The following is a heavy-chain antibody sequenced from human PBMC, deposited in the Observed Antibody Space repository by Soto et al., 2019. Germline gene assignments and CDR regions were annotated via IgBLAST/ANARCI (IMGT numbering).Heavy chain of an antibody. Sequence: QVQLVQSGAEVKKPGSSVKVSCKASGGTFSSYAISWVRQAPGQGLEWMGGNIPIFGTANYAQKIQGRVTISPDESTSKAYMEAGRLRSEDTAMYYCARGRGRVVVVTATSFDYWGQGTLVTVSS. V-gene: IGHV1-69*05. CDR2: NIPIFGTA. J-gene: IGHJ4*02. CDR1: GGTFSSYA. CDR3: ARGRGRVVVVTATSFDY. D-gene: IGHD2-21*02.